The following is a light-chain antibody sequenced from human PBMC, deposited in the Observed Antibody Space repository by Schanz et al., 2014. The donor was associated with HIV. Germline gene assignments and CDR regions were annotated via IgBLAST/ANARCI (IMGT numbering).Light chain of an antibody. J-gene: IGLJ1*01. Sequence: QSALTQPPSASGSPGQSVTISCPGTSSDIRRYKYPPSYQQVPGRAPKLIISEVTKRPSGVPDRFSGSKSGNTASLTISGLQAEDEADYYCSSYTSSTTYVFGTGTKLTVL. CDR1: SSDIRRYKY. CDR2: EVT. CDR3: SSYTSSTTYV. V-gene: IGLV2-8*01.